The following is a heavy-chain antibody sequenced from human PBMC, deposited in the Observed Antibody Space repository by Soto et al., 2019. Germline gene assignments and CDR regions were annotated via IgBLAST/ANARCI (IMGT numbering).Heavy chain of an antibody. CDR2: IYYSGST. Sequence: QVQLQESGPGLVKPSQTLSLTCTVSGGSISSGDYYWSWIRQPPGKGLEWIGYIYYSGSTYYNPSLKSRVTISVDTSKIQFSLKLSSVTAADTAVYYCARAYDYVWGSYRLFDYWGQGTLVTVSS. V-gene: IGHV4-30-4*01. D-gene: IGHD3-16*02. CDR1: GGSISSGDYY. CDR3: ARAYDYVWGSYRLFDY. J-gene: IGHJ4*02.